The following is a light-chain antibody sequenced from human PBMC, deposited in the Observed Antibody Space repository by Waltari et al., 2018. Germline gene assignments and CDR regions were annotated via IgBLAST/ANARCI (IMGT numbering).Light chain of an antibody. CDR3: MQARQTPYT. CDR2: LGS. V-gene: IGKV2-28*01. Sequence: IVMTQSPLSLPVTPGEPASIPCSASQSLLHRNGYNYVDWYLQKPGQSPQLLIYLGSTRASGVPDRFSGGASGTQFTLRISRVEAEDVGVYYCMQARQTPYTFGQGTKLEIK. J-gene: IGKJ2*01. CDR1: QSLLHRNGYNY.